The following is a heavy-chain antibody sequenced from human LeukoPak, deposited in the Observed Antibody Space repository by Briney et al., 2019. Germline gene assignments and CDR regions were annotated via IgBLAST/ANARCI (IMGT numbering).Heavy chain of an antibody. CDR1: GGSFSGYY. Sequence: SGTLSLTCAVYGGSFSGYYWSWIRQPPGKGLEWIGEINHSGSTNYNPSLKSRVTISVDTSKNQFSLKLSSVTAADTAVYYCARGLQYLADDAFDIWGQGTMVTVSS. J-gene: IGHJ3*02. CDR3: ARGLQYLADDAFDI. CDR2: INHSGST. V-gene: IGHV4-34*01. D-gene: IGHD4-11*01.